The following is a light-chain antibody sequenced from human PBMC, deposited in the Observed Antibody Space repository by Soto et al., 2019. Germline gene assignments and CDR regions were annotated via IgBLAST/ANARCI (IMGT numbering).Light chain of an antibody. CDR1: SSNIGSNN. J-gene: IGLJ1*01. Sequence: QSVLNQPPSASGTPGQRVTISFSGSSSNIGSNNVNWYQQLPGTAPKLLIYSNDQRPSGVPDRFSGSKSGTSASLAISGLQSEDEADYYCASWDDSLNGLFGTGTKVTVL. CDR2: SND. V-gene: IGLV1-44*01. CDR3: ASWDDSLNGL.